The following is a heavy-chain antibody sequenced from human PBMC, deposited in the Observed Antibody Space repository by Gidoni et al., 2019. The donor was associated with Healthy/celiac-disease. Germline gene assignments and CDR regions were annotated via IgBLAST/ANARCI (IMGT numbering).Heavy chain of an antibody. J-gene: IGHJ3*02. Sequence: EVQLVESGGGLVKPGGSLSLSCAASGFTFSSYSMNWVRQAPGKGLGWVSSISSSSSYIYYADSVKGRFTISRDNAKNSLYLQMNSLRAEDTAVYYCARDVVGADDAFDIWGQGTMVTVSS. CDR2: ISSSSSYI. D-gene: IGHD1-26*01. CDR1: GFTFSSYS. V-gene: IGHV3-21*01. CDR3: ARDVVGADDAFDI.